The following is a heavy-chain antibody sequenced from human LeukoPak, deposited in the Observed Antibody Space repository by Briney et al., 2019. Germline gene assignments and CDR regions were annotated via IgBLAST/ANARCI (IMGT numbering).Heavy chain of an antibody. CDR3: AKDLSNWNYDHYFDY. Sequence: GGPLRLSCAASGFTFSSYAMSWVRQAPGKGLEWVSAISGSGGSTYYADSVKGRFTISRDNSKNTLYLQMNSLRAEDTAVYYCAKDLSNWNYDHYFDYWGQGTLVTVSS. CDR1: GFTFSSYA. CDR2: ISGSGGST. V-gene: IGHV3-23*01. D-gene: IGHD1-7*01. J-gene: IGHJ4*02.